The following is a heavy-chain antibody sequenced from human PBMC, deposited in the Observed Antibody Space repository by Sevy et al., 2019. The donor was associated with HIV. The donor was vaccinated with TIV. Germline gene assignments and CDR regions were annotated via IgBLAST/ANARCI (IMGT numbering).Heavy chain of an antibody. D-gene: IGHD2-2*01. CDR3: ARDCNSASCLWGLDV. J-gene: IGHJ6*02. CDR2: IKRDGSEK. Sequence: GGSLRLSCAASGFTFSNYWMTWVPQAPGKGLEWVANIKRDGSEKYYVASVKGRFTISRDNAKNSLYMQMNSLRAEDTAVYYCARDCNSASCLWGLDVWGQGTTVTVSS. V-gene: IGHV3-7*03. CDR1: GFTFSNYW.